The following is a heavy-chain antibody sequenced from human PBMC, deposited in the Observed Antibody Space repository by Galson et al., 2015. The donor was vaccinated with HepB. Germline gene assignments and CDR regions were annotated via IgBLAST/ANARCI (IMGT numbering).Heavy chain of an antibody. CDR1: GYTFTKHG. J-gene: IGHJ5*01. D-gene: IGHD3-3*01. CDR2: INVGNGYT. Sequence: VKVSCKASGYTFTKHGIHWMRQAPGHRLEWMGWINVGNGYTEYSQRFQGRVTLTGDTSATTVYMDLSSLRSEDTAVYYCARVASDFWSGYYSWNWFDSWGQGTLITVSS. CDR3: ARVASDFWSGYYSWNWFDS. V-gene: IGHV1-3*01.